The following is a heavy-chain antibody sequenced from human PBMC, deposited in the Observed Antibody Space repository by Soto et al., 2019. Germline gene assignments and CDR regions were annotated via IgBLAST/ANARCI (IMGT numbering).Heavy chain of an antibody. Sequence: SETLSLTCTVSGGSISNYYCNWIRQPPGKGLEWIGYIHNTGSTNYNPSLTSRVTMSLDTSKNQFSLKLSSVTAADTAVYYCARLYDSRGSNWFDPWGQGTLLTSPQ. CDR3: ARLYDSRGSNWFDP. CDR2: IHNTGST. D-gene: IGHD3-22*01. V-gene: IGHV4-59*01. J-gene: IGHJ5*02. CDR1: GGSISNYY.